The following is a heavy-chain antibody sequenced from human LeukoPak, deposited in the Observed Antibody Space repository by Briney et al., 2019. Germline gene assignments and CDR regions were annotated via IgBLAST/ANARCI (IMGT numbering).Heavy chain of an antibody. CDR3: ARVLECSSTSCYNPYDY. CDR2: ISYDGSNK. CDR1: GFTFSSYA. J-gene: IGHJ4*02. D-gene: IGHD2-2*02. Sequence: PGGSLRLSCAASGFTFSSYAMHWVRQAPGKGLEWVAVISYDGSNKYYADSVKGRFTISRDNSKNKLYLQMNSLRAEDTAVYYCARVLECSSTSCYNPYDYWGQGTLVTVSS. V-gene: IGHV3-30*01.